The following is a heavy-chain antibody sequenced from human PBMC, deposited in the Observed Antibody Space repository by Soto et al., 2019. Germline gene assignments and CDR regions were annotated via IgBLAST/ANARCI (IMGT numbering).Heavy chain of an antibody. D-gene: IGHD2-21*02. J-gene: IGHJ4*02. CDR2: ISGSGGST. Sequence: GGSLRLSCAASGFTFSSYAMSWVRQAPGKGLEWVSAISGSGGSTYYADSVKGRFTISRDNSKNTLYLQMNSLRAEDTPVSYCAKCQSLVPLMVVTAIDFWGQGTLVTVSS. V-gene: IGHV3-23*01. CDR3: AKCQSLVPLMVVTAIDF. CDR1: GFTFSSYA.